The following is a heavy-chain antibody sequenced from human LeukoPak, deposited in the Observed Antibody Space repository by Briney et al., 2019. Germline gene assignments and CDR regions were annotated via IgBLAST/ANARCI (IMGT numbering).Heavy chain of an antibody. D-gene: IGHD3-22*01. CDR1: GFTFSSYA. CDR3: ATTYYYYSSGYFGY. V-gene: IGHV3-66*01. CDR2: IYGGGAT. J-gene: IGHJ4*02. Sequence: PGGSLRLSCAASGFTFSSYAMTWVRQPPGEGLEWVSVIYGGGATYYADSVRGRFTISRDDSRNTLYLQMNSLRAEDTAVYYCATTYYYYSSGYFGYWGQGTLVTVSS.